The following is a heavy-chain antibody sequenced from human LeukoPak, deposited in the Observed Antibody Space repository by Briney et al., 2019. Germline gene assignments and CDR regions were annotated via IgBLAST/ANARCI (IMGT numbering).Heavy chain of an antibody. Sequence: ASVKVSCKASGGTFSSYAISWVRQAPGQGLEWMGIINPSGGSTSYAQKFQGRVTMTRDTSTSTVYMELSSLRSEDTAVYYCARDLAPSIAARFYYGMDVWGQGTTVTVSS. CDR3: ARDLAPSIAARFYYGMDV. CDR1: GGTFSSYA. D-gene: IGHD6-6*01. CDR2: INPSGGST. V-gene: IGHV1-46*01. J-gene: IGHJ6*02.